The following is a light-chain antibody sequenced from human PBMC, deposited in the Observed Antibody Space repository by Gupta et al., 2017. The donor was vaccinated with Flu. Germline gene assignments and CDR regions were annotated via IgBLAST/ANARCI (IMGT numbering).Light chain of an antibody. J-gene: IGLJ3*02. Sequence: TISCTGSTSNIEAGYDFHWYQQLPGKAPHLLIFGNNNRPSGVPARFSGSKSGTSASPAITGLQADDEADYYCQSSDNSLSDSKVFGGGTKLTVL. CDR1: TSNIEAGYD. CDR2: GNN. V-gene: IGLV1-40*01. CDR3: QSSDNSLSDSKV.